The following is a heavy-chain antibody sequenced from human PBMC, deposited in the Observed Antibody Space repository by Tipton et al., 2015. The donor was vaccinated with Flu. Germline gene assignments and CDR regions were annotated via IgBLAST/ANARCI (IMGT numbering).Heavy chain of an antibody. Sequence: QSGAEVKKPGASVKVSCKASGYTFTSYYLHWVRQAPGQGLEWMGTINPSGGSTTYAQKFQGRVTMTRDTSTSTVYMDLSSLRSEDTAIYFCARGWRGLAAAGFGYWGQGTLVTVSS. V-gene: IGHV1-46*01. D-gene: IGHD2-15*01. CDR3: ARGWRGLAAAGFGY. J-gene: IGHJ4*01. CDR1: GYTFTSYY. CDR2: INPSGGST.